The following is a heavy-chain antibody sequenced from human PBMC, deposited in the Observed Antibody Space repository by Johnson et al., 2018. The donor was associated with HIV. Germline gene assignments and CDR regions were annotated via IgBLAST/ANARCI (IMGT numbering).Heavy chain of an antibody. V-gene: IGHV3-7*01. CDR1: GFTFSDYN. CDR3: AKDMAYGDYLFRNAFDV. CDR2: IKQDGGEQ. J-gene: IGHJ3*01. D-gene: IGHD4-17*01. Sequence: VQLVESGGGLVKPGGSLRLSGAASGFTFSDYNMSWIRQAPGKGLEWVANIKQDGGEQYYGDLVKGRLTIPRDNAENLLTLQMNSLRAEDTAVYYCAKDMAYGDYLFRNAFDVWGQGTMVTVSS.